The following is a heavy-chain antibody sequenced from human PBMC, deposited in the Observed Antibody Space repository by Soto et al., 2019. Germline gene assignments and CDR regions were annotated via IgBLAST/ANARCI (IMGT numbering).Heavy chain of an antibody. CDR3: ARAGLVVVPAAMFGLDY. J-gene: IGHJ4*02. D-gene: IGHD2-2*01. CDR1: GFTFSSYS. Sequence: EVQLVESGGGLVQPGGSLRLSCAASGFTFSSYSMNWVHQAPGKGLEWVSYISSSSSTIYYADSVKGRFTISRDNAKNSLYLQMNSLRAEDTAVYYCARAGLVVVPAAMFGLDYWGQGTLVTVSS. CDR2: ISSSSSTI. V-gene: IGHV3-48*01.